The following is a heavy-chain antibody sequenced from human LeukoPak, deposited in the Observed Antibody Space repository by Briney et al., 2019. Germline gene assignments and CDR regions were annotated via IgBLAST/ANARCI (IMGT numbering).Heavy chain of an antibody. D-gene: IGHD5-18*01. CDR1: GFTFSSYA. CDR2: ISSNGGST. Sequence: PGRSLRLSCAASGFTFSSYAIHWVRQAPGTGLEYVSAISSNGGSTYYADSVKGRFTISRDNSKNTLYLQMSSLRAEDTAVYYCVKDRGGYSYGNFDYWGQGTLVTVSS. J-gene: IGHJ4*02. CDR3: VKDRGGYSYGNFDY. V-gene: IGHV3-64D*09.